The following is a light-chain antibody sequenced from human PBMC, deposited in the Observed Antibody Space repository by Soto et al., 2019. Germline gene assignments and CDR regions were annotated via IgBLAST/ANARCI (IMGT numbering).Light chain of an antibody. J-gene: IGLJ2*01. CDR3: QSADSSGTYVV. V-gene: IGLV3-25*03. CDR1: ALPKHY. Sequence: SYELTQAPSVSVSPGQTARITCSGDALPKHYAYWYQQKSGQAPVLVIYKDSERPSGIAERFSGSSSGTVVTLTISGVQAEDEADYYCQSADSSGTYVVFGGGTKVTVL. CDR2: KDS.